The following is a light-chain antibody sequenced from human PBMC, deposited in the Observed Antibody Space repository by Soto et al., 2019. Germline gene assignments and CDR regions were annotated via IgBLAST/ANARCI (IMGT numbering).Light chain of an antibody. CDR1: QSISSY. J-gene: IGKJ2*01. CDR2: AAS. CDR3: QQSYSIPYT. Sequence: DIQMTQSPSSLCASVGDRVTITCRASQSISSYLNWYQQKPGKAPKLLIYAASSLQSGVPSRFSGSGSGTDFTLTISSLQPEDFATYYCQQSYSIPYTFGQGTKLEIK. V-gene: IGKV1-39*01.